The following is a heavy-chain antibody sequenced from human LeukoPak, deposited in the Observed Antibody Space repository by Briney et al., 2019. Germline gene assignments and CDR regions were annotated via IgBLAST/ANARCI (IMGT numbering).Heavy chain of an antibody. CDR3: ARGIMVRGVGDWFDP. Sequence: KPGGSLRLSCAASGFTFSDYYMTWVRQAPGKGLKWVSYIDNSGRTIFYADSVKGRLTISRDNAKNSLYLQMNSLRAEDTAVYYCARGIMVRGVGDWFDPWGQGTLVTVSS. CDR1: GFTFSDYY. D-gene: IGHD3-10*01. J-gene: IGHJ5*02. CDR2: IDNSGRTI. V-gene: IGHV3-11*01.